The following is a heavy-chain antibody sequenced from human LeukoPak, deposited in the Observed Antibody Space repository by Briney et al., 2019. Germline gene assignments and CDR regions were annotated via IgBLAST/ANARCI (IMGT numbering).Heavy chain of an antibody. CDR1: GFIFNTYG. D-gene: IGHD1-1*01. Sequence: GGSLRLSCAISGFIFNTYGLNWVRQTPGKGLEWVSTFSGGDGQTFYADSVKGRFTISRDSSRNTVSLQMNSLRVEDTAVYYCARGIYWSLDSWGQGTLVTVSS. V-gene: IGHV3-23*01. CDR3: ARGIYWSLDS. CDR2: FSGGDGQT. J-gene: IGHJ4*02.